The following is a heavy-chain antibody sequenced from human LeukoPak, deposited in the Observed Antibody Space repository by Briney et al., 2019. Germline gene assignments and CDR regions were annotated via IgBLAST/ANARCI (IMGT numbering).Heavy chain of an antibody. V-gene: IGHV4-4*07. D-gene: IGHD3-10*01. Sequence: PSETLSLTCSVSGGSISSYYWSWIRQPAGKGLEWIGRIYSSGSTNYNPSLQSRVTMSVDTSKNQFSLKLNSVTAADTAVYYCVRGDLVRGLNWFDPWGQGTLVTVSS. CDR3: VRGDLVRGLNWFDP. CDR1: GGSISSYY. CDR2: IYSSGST. J-gene: IGHJ5*02.